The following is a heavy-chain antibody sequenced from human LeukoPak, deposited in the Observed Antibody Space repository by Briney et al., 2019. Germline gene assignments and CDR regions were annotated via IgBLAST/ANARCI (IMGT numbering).Heavy chain of an antibody. CDR1: GFTFSSYS. D-gene: IGHD6-19*01. CDR2: ISISSSYI. Sequence: GGSLRLSCAASGFTFSSYSMNWVRQAPGKGLEWVSFISISSSYIYYADSVKGRFTVSRDNAKNSLYLQMNSLRAEDTAVYYCARGGSGPAFDYWGQGTLVTVSS. V-gene: IGHV3-21*01. CDR3: ARGGSGPAFDY. J-gene: IGHJ4*02.